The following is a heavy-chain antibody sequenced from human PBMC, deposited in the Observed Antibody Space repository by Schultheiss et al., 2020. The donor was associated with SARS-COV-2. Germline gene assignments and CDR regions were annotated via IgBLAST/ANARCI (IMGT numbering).Heavy chain of an antibody. J-gene: IGHJ6*02. CDR3: ARVYQPLPYYYYGMDV. V-gene: IGHV4-59*12. CDR1: GGSITTYY. D-gene: IGHD1-14*01. Sequence: SETLSLTCTVSGGSITTYYWNWIRQPPGKGLEWIGFIYYSGSTNYNPSLKSRVTISVDKSKNQFSLKLSSVTAADTAVYYCARVYQPLPYYYYGMDVWGQGTTVTVSS. CDR2: IYYSGST.